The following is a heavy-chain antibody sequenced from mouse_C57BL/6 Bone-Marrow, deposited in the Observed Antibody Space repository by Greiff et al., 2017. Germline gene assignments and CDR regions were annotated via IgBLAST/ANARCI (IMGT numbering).Heavy chain of an antibody. CDR2: IYPGDGDT. V-gene: IGHV1-82*01. Sequence: LQESGPELVKPGASVKISCKASGYAFSSSWMNWVKQRPGKGLEWIGRIYPGDGDTNYNQKFKGKSTLTVDKSSSTAYMQLSSLTSEDSAVYYCAREGMLSAWFAYWGQGTLVTVSA. D-gene: IGHD3-2*02. CDR3: AREGMLSAWFAY. J-gene: IGHJ3*01. CDR1: GYAFSSSW.